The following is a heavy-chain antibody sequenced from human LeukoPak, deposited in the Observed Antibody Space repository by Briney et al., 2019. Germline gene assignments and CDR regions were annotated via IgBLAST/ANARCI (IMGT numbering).Heavy chain of an antibody. J-gene: IGHJ3*02. CDR3: QHTAIVSPAPTNAFDI. CDR1: GGSISSSSYY. Sequence: SETLSLTCTVSGGSISSSSYYWGWIRQPPGKGLEWIGSIYYSGSTYYNPSLKSRVTISVDTSKNQFSLKLSSVTAADTAVYYCQHTAIVSPAPTNAFDIWGQGTMVTVSS. D-gene: IGHD5-18*01. CDR2: IYYSGST. V-gene: IGHV4-39*01.